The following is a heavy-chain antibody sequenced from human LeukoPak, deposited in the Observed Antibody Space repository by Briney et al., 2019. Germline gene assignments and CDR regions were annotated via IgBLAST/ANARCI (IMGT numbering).Heavy chain of an antibody. CDR1: GYTFTSSG. J-gene: IGHJ1*01. CDR3: GRWRESSSWRPGYLQH. Sequence: GASVKVSCKASGYTFTSSGFSWVRQAPGQGLEWMGWISAYNGNTNYAQNLQGRVTMTTDASTSTVYMELRSLRSDDTAMYYCGRWRESSSWRPGYLQHWGQGTLVTVSS. D-gene: IGHD6-13*01. V-gene: IGHV1-18*01. CDR2: ISAYNGNT.